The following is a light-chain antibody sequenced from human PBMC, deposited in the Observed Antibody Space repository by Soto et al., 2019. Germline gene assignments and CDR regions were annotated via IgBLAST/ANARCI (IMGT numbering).Light chain of an antibody. CDR1: QTVGSN. J-gene: IGKJ1*01. V-gene: IGKV3D-15*01. CDR3: QQYSSWPPWT. Sequence: ELVLTRSPPTLSVSPGYRATLSFRASQTVGSNLACYHKKPGQAPRLLXYGASTRASDTPARFSGSGSGTEFTLTISSLESEDSAVYYCQQYSSWPPWTFGQGTKVDIK. CDR2: GAS.